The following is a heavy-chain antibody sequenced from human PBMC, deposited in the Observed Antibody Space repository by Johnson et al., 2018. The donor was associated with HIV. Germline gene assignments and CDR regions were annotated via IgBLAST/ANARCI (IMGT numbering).Heavy chain of an antibody. CDR2: ISGSGGST. D-gene: IGHD6-13*01. CDR3: TTDPDSSSWYRDTFDI. Sequence: VQLVESGGGVVRPGGSLRVSCTASGFTFDEYGMSWVRQAPGKGLEWVSAISGSGGSTYYADSVKGRFTISRDNSKNTLYLQMNSLRAEDTAVYYCTTDPDSSSWYRDTFDIWGQGTMVTVSS. J-gene: IGHJ3*02. V-gene: IGHV3-23*04. CDR1: GFTFDEYG.